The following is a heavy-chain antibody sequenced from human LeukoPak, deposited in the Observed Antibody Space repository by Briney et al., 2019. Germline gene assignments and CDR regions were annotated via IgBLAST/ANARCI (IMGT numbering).Heavy chain of an antibody. CDR1: GFTFRTYE. V-gene: IGHV3-48*03. D-gene: IGHD3-10*02. J-gene: IGHJ6*04. CDR2: ISSSGSTI. CDR3: AELGITMIGGV. Sequence: WGSLRLSCATSGFTFRTYEMNWVCQAPGKGLEWVSYISSSGSTIYYADSVKGRFTISRDNAKNSLYLQMNSLRAEDTAVYYCAELGITMIGGVWGKGTTVTISS.